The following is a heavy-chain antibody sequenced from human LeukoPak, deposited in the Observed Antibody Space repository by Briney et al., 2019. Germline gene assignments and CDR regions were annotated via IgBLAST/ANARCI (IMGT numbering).Heavy chain of an antibody. CDR3: ARTRWLQSLFDY. CDR2: ITHSGSH. CDR1: GVSFSGYY. V-gene: IGHV4-34*01. J-gene: IGHJ4*02. Sequence: CETLSLTCVVYGVSFSGYYWSWIRQPPGKGLEWIGEITHSGSHNYNPSLKSRVTLSVATSKNQFSLKLRSVAAADTAVYYCARTRWLQSLFDYWGQRTLVTVSS. D-gene: IGHD5-24*01.